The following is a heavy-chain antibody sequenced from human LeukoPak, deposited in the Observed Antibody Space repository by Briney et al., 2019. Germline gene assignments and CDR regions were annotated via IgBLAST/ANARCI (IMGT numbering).Heavy chain of an antibody. D-gene: IGHD1-26*01. J-gene: IGHJ4*02. V-gene: IGHV3-48*04. CDR1: GFTLSSYS. CDR3: ARGELPEDY. Sequence: GGSLRLSCAASGFTLSSYSMKWVRQAAGKGREWFSYISSSIITIYYADSVKGLFTISRDNAKNSLYLQMNSLRAEDTAVYYCARGELPEDYWGQGTLVTVSS. CDR2: ISSSIITI.